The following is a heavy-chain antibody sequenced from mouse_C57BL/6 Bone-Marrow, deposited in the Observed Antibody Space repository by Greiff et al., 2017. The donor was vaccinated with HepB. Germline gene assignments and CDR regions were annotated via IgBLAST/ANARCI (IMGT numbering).Heavy chain of an antibody. D-gene: IGHD2-4*01. Sequence: VQLQQSGAELVRPGASVKLSCTASGFNINDYYMHWVKQRPEQGLEWIGWSDPENGDTEYDSKFQGKATITADTSSNTAFLQLSNLTAEDAAVYYCCTGGDYDWFAYGGRGKLVSVSA. CDR2: SDPENGDT. J-gene: IGHJ3*01. CDR1: GFNINDYY. V-gene: IGHV14-4*01. CDR3: CTGGDYDWFAY.